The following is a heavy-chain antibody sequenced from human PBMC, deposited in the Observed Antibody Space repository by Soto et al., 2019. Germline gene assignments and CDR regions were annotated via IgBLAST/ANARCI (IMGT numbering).Heavy chain of an antibody. CDR3: ARQDREDYYGSGRRDFDY. CDR2: VSYCGTT. CDR1: VGPLTTYF. Sequence: SETLSLTCIVSVGPLTTYFWSWIRQPPGKGLEWIGCVSYCGTTNYNPSLKSRLTISLDTPKTQFSLKLSSVTAADTAVYYCARQDREDYYGSGRRDFDYWGQGTLVTVSS. D-gene: IGHD3-10*01. V-gene: IGHV4-59*08. J-gene: IGHJ4*02.